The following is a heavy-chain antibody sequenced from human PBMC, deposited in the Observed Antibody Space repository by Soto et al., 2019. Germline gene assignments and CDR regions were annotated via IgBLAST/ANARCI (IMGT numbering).Heavy chain of an antibody. CDR3: ARGYRQSGYSSSSVFDY. CDR1: GGSINSGGYY. D-gene: IGHD6-13*01. CDR2: MYYSGRT. V-gene: IGHV4-31*03. Sequence: QVQLRESGPGLVKPSQTLSLTCTVSGGSINSGGYYWNWIRQHPGKGLEWLGYMYYSGRTYYNPFLRSRVIISADTSENHFALQLSSVTAADTAVYFCARGYRQSGYSSSSVFDYCGQGTLVNVSS. J-gene: IGHJ4*02.